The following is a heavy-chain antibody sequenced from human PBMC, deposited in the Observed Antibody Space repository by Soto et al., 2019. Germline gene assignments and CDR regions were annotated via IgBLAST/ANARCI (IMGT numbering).Heavy chain of an antibody. CDR3: SRALIGHSIKY. D-gene: IGHD2-8*01. Sequence: EVQLMESGGGLVQPGGSLRLSCAASGLTFSSYWMIWVRQAPGKGLEWVANIKQDGSEKYYVDSVKGRFTISRDNAKNSLYLQMSSLRAEDTAVYYCSRALIGHSIKYWGQGTLVTVSS. CDR2: IKQDGSEK. CDR1: GLTFSSYW. V-gene: IGHV3-7*01. J-gene: IGHJ1*01.